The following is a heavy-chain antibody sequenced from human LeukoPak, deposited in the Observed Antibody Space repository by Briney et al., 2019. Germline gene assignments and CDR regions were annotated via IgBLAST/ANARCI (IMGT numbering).Heavy chain of an antibody. CDR1: GGTFSSYA. CDR3: ARGLSPTYSSSRSVDY. J-gene: IGHJ4*02. CDR2: IIPIFGTA. Sequence: ASVKASCKASGGTFSSYAISWVRQAPGQGLEWMGGIIPIFGTANYAQKFQGRVTITADESTSTAYMELSSLRSEDTAVYYCARGLSPTYSSSRSVDYWGQGTLVTVSS. D-gene: IGHD6-6*01. V-gene: IGHV1-69*13.